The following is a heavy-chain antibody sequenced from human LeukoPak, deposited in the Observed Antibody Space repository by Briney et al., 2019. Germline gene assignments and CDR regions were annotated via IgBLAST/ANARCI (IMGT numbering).Heavy chain of an antibody. V-gene: IGHV4-34*01. D-gene: IGHD6-13*01. CDR1: GGSFSGYY. J-gene: IGHJ4*02. Sequence: SSETLSLTCAVYGGSFSGYYWSWIRQPPGKGLEWIGEINHSGSTNYNPSLKSRVTISVDTSKNQFSLKLSSVTAAGTAVYYCARKIAAAGSSPYFDYWGQGTLVTVSS. CDR3: ARKIAAAGSSPYFDY. CDR2: INHSGST.